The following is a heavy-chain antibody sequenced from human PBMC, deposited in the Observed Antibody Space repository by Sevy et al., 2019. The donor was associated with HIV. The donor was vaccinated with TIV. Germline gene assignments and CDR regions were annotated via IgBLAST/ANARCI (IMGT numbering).Heavy chain of an antibody. V-gene: IGHV1-69*13. CDR1: GDTFSTYG. CDR2: IIPIFGTP. J-gene: IGHJ3*02. D-gene: IGHD7-27*01. Sequence: ASVKVSCKASGDTFSTYGLSWVRQAPGQGLEWMGGIIPIFGTPNYAQKFQGRVPITADESASTAYMELSSLRSEDTALYYCAGEGGVATTGDHDAFDIWGHGTLVTVSS. CDR3: AGEGGVATTGDHDAFDI.